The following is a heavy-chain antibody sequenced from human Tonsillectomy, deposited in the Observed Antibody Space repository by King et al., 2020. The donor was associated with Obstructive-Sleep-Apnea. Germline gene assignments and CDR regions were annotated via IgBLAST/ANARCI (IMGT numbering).Heavy chain of an antibody. D-gene: IGHD1-1*01. CDR1: GFTFDDYV. J-gene: IGHJ6*02. Sequence: VQLVESGGVVVQPGGSLRLSCAASGFTFDDYVMHWVRQAPGKGLEWVSLIRWDGRTIYYADSVKGRFTISRDNSRNSLYLQMNSLRAEDSALYYCAKGHEPLDPSYGMDVWGQGTTVTVSS. V-gene: IGHV3-43D*03. CDR3: AKGHEPLDPSYGMDV. CDR2: IRWDGRTI.